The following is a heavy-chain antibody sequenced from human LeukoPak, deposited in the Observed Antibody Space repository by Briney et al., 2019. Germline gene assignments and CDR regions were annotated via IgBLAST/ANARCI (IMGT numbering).Heavy chain of an antibody. CDR3: AREAYYGSGSRWFDP. Sequence: SEPLSLTCAVYGGSFSGYYWSWIRQPPGKGLEWIGENNHSGSTNYNPSLKSRVTISVDTSKNQSSLKLSSVTAADTAVYYCAREAYYGSGSRWFDPWGQGTLVTVSS. CDR1: GGSFSGYY. D-gene: IGHD3-10*01. V-gene: IGHV4-34*01. J-gene: IGHJ5*02. CDR2: NNHSGST.